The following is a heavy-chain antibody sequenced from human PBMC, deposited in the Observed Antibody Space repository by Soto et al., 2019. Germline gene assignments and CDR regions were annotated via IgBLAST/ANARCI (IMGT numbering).Heavy chain of an antibody. V-gene: IGHV3-23*01. D-gene: IGHD1-20*01. CDR3: AKLSGTTHH. J-gene: IGHJ5*02. CDR2: ISGSGGST. CDR1: GFTFISYA. Sequence: WGSLRLSCAASGFTFISYAIIFVRQSPGKGLEWVSAISGSGGSTYYADSVKGRFTISRDNSNNTLYLQMNSLRAEDTAVYYCAKLSGTTHHWGQGTLVTVSS.